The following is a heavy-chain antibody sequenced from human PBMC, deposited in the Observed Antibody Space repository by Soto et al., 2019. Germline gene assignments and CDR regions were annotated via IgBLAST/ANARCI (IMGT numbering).Heavy chain of an antibody. D-gene: IGHD1-7*01. Sequence: SETLSLTCTVSGDSISASYYWGWIRQPPGKGLEWIGSVSYSGRTYYNPSLKSRVTCSVDTSKNQFSLKLSSVTAADTAVYYCVRRCSTGTTDYWGQGTLVTVSS. V-gene: IGHV4-39*01. CDR2: VSYSGRT. J-gene: IGHJ4*02. CDR1: GDSISASYY. CDR3: VRRCSTGTTDY.